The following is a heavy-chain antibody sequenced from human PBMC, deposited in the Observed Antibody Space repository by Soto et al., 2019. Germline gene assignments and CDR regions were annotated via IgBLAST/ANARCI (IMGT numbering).Heavy chain of an antibody. CDR1: GFSLSTSGVG. CDR2: IYWDDDK. J-gene: IGHJ6*03. Sequence: QITLKESGPTLVKPTQTLTLTCTFSGFSLSTSGVGVGWIRQPPGKALEWLALIYWDDDKRYSPSLKSRLTITKDTSKNXVVLTMTXXXXXXXXXXXXXXXXXXXXXXXXXXXXYYYYMDVWGKGTTVTVSS. V-gene: IGHV2-5*02. CDR3: XXXXXXXXXXXXXXXXYYYYMDV.